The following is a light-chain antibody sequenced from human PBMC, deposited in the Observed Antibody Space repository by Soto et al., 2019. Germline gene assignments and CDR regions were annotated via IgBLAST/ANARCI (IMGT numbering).Light chain of an antibody. Sequence: SYELTQPPSVSVSPGQTARITCSGDALPKQYAYWYQQKPGQAPVLVIYKDSERPSGIPERFSGSSSGTTVTLTISGVQAEDEADYYCQSADSSCTYHVVFGGGTKLTVL. J-gene: IGLJ2*01. CDR3: QSADSSCTYHVV. CDR2: KDS. V-gene: IGLV3-25*03. CDR1: ALPKQY.